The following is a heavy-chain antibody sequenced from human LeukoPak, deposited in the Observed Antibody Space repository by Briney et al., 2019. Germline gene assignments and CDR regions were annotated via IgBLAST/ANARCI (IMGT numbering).Heavy chain of an antibody. CDR1: GSSITSYY. Sequence: SETLSLTCTVSGSSITSYYWSWIRQPAGKGLEWIGRIYTSGSTNYNPSLKSRVTMSVDTSKNQFSLKLSSVTAADTAVYYCARFAAAGRFFDLWGRGTLVTVSS. D-gene: IGHD6-13*01. V-gene: IGHV4-4*07. CDR2: IYTSGST. J-gene: IGHJ2*01. CDR3: ARFAAAGRFFDL.